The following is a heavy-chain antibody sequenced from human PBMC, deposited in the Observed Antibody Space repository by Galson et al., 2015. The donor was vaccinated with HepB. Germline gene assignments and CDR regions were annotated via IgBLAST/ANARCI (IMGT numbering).Heavy chain of an antibody. CDR2: IKGKPDGGTT. CDR3: TTESYGSGSDASDI. CDR1: GFTFRNAW. Sequence: SLRLSCAAAGFTFRNAWMSWVRQAPGKGLEWVGRIKGKPDGGTTDYAAPVKGRYTISRDDSKTTLYLQMNSLKTEDTAMYYCTTESYGSGSDASDIWGQGTMVTVSS. J-gene: IGHJ3*02. V-gene: IGHV3-15*01. D-gene: IGHD3-10*01.